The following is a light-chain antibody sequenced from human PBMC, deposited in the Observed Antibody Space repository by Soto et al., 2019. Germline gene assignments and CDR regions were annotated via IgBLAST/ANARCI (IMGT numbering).Light chain of an antibody. J-gene: IGLJ1*01. CDR3: SSYTSSSTYV. CDR1: SSDVGSYNR. Sequence: QSALTQPPSVSRSPGQSVTISCTGTSSDVGSYNRVSWYQQPPGTAPKLMIYEVSNRPSGVPDRFSGSKSGNTASLTISGLQAEAEADYYCSSYTSSSTYVFGTGTKVTVL. CDR2: EVS. V-gene: IGLV2-18*02.